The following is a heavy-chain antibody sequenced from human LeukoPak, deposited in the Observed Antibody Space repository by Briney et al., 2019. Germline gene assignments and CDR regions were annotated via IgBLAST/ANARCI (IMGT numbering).Heavy chain of an antibody. D-gene: IGHD6-19*01. CDR2: IYSGGDT. CDR1: GFTVSGNY. J-gene: IGHJ1*01. V-gene: IGHV3-53*01. Sequence: PGGSLRLSCAASGFTVSGNYMSWVRQAPGKGLEWVSIIYSGGDTYYADSVKGRFTISRDNSKNTLFLQMNSLRAEDTAVYYCAKPYSSGSGYFQHWGQGTLVTVSS. CDR3: AKPYSSGSGYFQH.